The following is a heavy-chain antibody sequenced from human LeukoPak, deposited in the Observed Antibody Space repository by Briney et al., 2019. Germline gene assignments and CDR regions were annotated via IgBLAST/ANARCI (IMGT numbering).Heavy chain of an antibody. D-gene: IGHD6-19*01. J-gene: IGHJ4*02. CDR1: GFSFSNHG. Sequence: GGSLRLSCAASGFSFSNHGIHWVRQAPGKGLEWVGFIWFDGSIRYYGDSVKGRFTISRDNSKNTLYLQMNSLRAEDTAVYYCAKGLIHSSGWYLARWGQGTLVTVSS. V-gene: IGHV3-30*02. CDR2: IWFDGSIR. CDR3: AKGLIHSSGWYLAR.